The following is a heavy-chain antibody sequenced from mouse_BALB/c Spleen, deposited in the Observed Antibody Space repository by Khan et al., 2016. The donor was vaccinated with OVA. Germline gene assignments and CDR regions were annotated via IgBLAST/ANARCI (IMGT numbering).Heavy chain of an antibody. CDR1: GFSLTSYG. V-gene: IGHV2-9*02. Sequence: QVQLKQSGPGLVAPSQSLSITCTVSGFSLTSYGVHWVRQPPGKGLEWLGVIWAGGSTNYNSALMSRLSISKDNSKSQVFLKMNRVQTEDRAMNDCARREDIWGQGTKRTVAA. D-gene: IGHD1-3*01. CDR2: IWAGGST. CDR3: ARREDI. J-gene: IGHJ2*01.